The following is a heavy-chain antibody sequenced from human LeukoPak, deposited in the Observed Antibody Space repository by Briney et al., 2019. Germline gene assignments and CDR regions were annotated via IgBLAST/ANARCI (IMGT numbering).Heavy chain of an antibody. CDR2: IYYSGTT. CDR1: GGSISSSSYY. CDR3: ARQVSDYYYYYIDV. D-gene: IGHD3-10*01. V-gene: IGHV4-39*01. J-gene: IGHJ6*03. Sequence: SETLSLTCTVSGGSISSSSYYWGWIRQPPGKGLEWIGSIYYSGTTYYNPSLGSRVTIFEDTSKNQFSLMLNSVTAADTAVYYCARQVSDYYYYYIDVWGEGTTVTVSS.